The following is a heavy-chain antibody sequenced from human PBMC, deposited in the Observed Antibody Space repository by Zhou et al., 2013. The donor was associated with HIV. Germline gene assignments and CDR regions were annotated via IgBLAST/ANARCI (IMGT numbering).Heavy chain of an antibody. CDR1: GGTFSSSA. D-gene: IGHD6-19*01. CDR2: IVPMFGLT. J-gene: IGHJ6*03. V-gene: IGHV1-69*09. CDR3: ARVVIESSGWYYYYMDV. Sequence: QVHLVQSGAEVKKPGASMKVSCKASGGTFSSSALSWVRQAPGQGLEWMGRIVPMFGLTNFAQKFQGRVTMTADTSTSTAYMELRSLRSDDTAVYYCARVVIESSGWYYYYMDVWGKGTTVTVSS.